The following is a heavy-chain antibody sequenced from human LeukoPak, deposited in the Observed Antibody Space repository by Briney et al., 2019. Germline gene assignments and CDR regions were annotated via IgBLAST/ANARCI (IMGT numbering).Heavy chain of an antibody. CDR2: IYTSGST. CDR3: ARDRCSGGGCHFWYFDL. Sequence: PSETLSLTCTVSGGSISSYYWSWIRQPAGKGLEWIGRIYTSGSTNYNPSLKSRVTMSVDTSKNQFSLKLSSVTAADTAVYYCARDRCSGGGCHFWYFDLWGRGTLVTVSS. D-gene: IGHD2-15*01. V-gene: IGHV4-4*07. J-gene: IGHJ2*01. CDR1: GGSISSYY.